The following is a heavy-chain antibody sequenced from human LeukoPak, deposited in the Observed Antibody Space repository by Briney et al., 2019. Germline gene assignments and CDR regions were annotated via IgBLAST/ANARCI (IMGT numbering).Heavy chain of an antibody. CDR1: GFTIGRYW. V-gene: IGHV3-74*03. J-gene: IGHJ5*02. CDR3: AKLDWLDP. Sequence: GGSLRLSCAASGFTIGRYWMHWVRQAPGKGLVWVSRSEGDDSTTTYADSVTGRFTVSRDTAKNTLYLQMNSLRVEDTAVYYCAKLDWLDPWGQGTLVTVSP. CDR2: SEGDDSTT.